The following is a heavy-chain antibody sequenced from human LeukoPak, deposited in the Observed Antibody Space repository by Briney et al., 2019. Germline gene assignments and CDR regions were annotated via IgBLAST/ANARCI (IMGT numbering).Heavy chain of an antibody. J-gene: IGHJ4*02. CDR1: GFTFSNAW. CDR3: TTSIPYYYGSGSYTPDY. V-gene: IGHV3-15*01. D-gene: IGHD3-10*01. Sequence: GGSLRLSCAASGFTFSNAWMSWVRQAPGKGLEWVGRIKSKTVGGTTDYAAPVKGRFTISRDDSKNTLYLQMNSLKTEDTAVYYCTTSIPYYYGSGSYTPDYWGQGTLVTVSS. CDR2: IKSKTVGGTT.